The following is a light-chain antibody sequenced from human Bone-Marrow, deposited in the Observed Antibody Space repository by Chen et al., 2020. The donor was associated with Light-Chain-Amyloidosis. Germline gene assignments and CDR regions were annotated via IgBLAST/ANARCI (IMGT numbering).Light chain of an antibody. CDR2: RDT. J-gene: IGLJ2*01. V-gene: IGLV3-25*03. CDR1: DLPTKY. CDR3: QSADSSGTYEVI. Sequence: SYELTQPPSMSVSPGQTARITCSGDDLPTKYSYWYQQKPGTAPVLVIHRDTERPSGISERFSGSSSGTTATLTISGVQAENEADYHCQSADSSGTYEVIFGGGTKLTVL.